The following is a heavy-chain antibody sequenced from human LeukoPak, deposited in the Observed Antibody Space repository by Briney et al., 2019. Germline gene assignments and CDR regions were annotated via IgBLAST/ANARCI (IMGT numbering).Heavy chain of an antibody. CDR3: ARQVRGGDFDY. Sequence: SETLSLTCTVSGDSISNSIWWSWLRQPPGKGLEWIGEVDHTGNTNYRPSLDSRVTLSIDTSKNHFSLTLTSVTAADTAVYYCARQVRGGDFDYWGQGTLVTVSS. CDR2: VDHTGNT. J-gene: IGHJ4*02. CDR1: GDSISNSIW. V-gene: IGHV4-4*02. D-gene: IGHD3-10*01.